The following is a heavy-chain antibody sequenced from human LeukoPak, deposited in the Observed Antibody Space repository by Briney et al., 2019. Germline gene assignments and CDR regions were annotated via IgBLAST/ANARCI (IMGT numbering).Heavy chain of an antibody. J-gene: IGHJ4*02. CDR3: ARDGNVDIVATTTGGY. CDR2: ISSSSSDI. Sequence: GGSLRLSCAASGFTFSDYYMSWIRQAPGKGLEWVSSISSSSSDIYYADSVQGRFPISRDNDKTSLYLQMNSLRAEDTAVYYCARDGNVDIVATTTGGYWGQGTLVTVSS. V-gene: IGHV3-11*06. CDR1: GFTFSDYY. D-gene: IGHD5-12*01.